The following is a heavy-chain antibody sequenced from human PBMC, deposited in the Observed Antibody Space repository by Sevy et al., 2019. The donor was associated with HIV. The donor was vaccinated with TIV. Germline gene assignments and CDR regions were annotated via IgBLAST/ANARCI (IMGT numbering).Heavy chain of an antibody. V-gene: IGHV3-74*01. CDR3: ARGQVLRFLEWPTYGMDV. D-gene: IGHD3-3*01. Sequence: GGSLRLSCAASGFTFSSHWMFWVRQAPGKGLVWVSHINSHGTTTNYADSGKGGFTISRDNAKNTVYLQINSLRAEATAVYYCARGQVLRFLEWPTYGMDVWGQGTTVTVSS. CDR2: INSHGTTT. CDR1: GFTFSSHW. J-gene: IGHJ6*02.